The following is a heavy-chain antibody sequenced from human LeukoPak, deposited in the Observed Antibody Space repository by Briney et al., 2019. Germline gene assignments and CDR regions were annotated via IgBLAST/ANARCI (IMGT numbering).Heavy chain of an antibody. J-gene: IGHJ6*02. CDR1: GGTFSSYA. V-gene: IGHV1-69*01. CDR2: IIPIFGTA. CDR3: ASQSGYSYGFPNYYYGMDV. D-gene: IGHD5-18*01. Sequence: SVKVSCRASGGTFSSYAISWVRQAPGQGLEWMGGIIPIFGTANYAQKFQGRVTITADESTSTAYMELSSLRSEDTAVYYCASQSGYSYGFPNYYYGMDVWGQGTTVTVSS.